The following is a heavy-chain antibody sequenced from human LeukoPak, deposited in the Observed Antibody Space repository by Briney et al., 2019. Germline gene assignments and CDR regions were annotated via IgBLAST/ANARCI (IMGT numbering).Heavy chain of an antibody. J-gene: IGHJ6*02. CDR1: GYTFTIYY. Sequence: ASVNVSCKVSGYTFTIYYMHWVRQAPGQGLEWMGIINPSGGSTSSAQKFQGRVTMTRDTSTSTVYMELSSLRSEDTAVYYCAREWVSGYYYGMDVWGQGTTVTVSS. V-gene: IGHV1-46*01. D-gene: IGHD1-26*01. CDR2: INPSGGST. CDR3: AREWVSGYYYGMDV.